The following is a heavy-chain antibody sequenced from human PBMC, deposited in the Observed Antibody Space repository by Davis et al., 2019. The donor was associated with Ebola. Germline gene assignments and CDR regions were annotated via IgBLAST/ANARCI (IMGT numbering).Heavy chain of an antibody. CDR3: AKLLVPAATYYYYGMDV. CDR2: IRSKANSYAT. Sequence: GGSLRLSCAASGFTFSGSAMHWVPQASGKGLEWVGRIRSKANSYATAYAASVKGRFTISRDDSKNTLYLQMNSLRAEDTAVYYCAKLLVPAATYYYYGMDVWGQGTTVTVSS. D-gene: IGHD2-2*01. V-gene: IGHV3-73*01. J-gene: IGHJ6*02. CDR1: GFTFSGSA.